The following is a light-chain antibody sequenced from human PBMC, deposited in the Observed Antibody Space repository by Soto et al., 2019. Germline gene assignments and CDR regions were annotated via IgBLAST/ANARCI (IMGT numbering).Light chain of an antibody. CDR1: QSISSW. CDR2: AAS. J-gene: IGKJ1*01. V-gene: IGKV1-5*01. CDR3: QQYTSYSRA. Sequence: DIQMTQSPSTLSASVGARVTITCRASQSISSWLAWYQQKPGKAPKLLIYAASNLQSGVPSRFSGSGSGTDFTLTISGLQPDDFTTYYCQQYTSYSRAFGQGTKVDIK.